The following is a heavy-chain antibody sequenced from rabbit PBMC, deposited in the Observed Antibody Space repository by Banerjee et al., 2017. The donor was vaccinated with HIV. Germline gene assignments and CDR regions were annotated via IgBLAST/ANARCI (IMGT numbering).Heavy chain of an antibody. CDR1: GLDFSSSYW. CDR3: AKDTKSSGGFAFDP. Sequence: QEQLVESGGDLVQPGASLTLTCTASGLDFSSSYWICWVRQAPGKGLEWIACIYGSVGGGTYYASWAKGRFTISKTSSTTVTLQMTSLTAADTATYFCAKDTKSSGGFAFDPWGQGTLVTVS. J-gene: IGHJ2*01. CDR2: IYGSVGGGT. V-gene: IGHV1S45*01. D-gene: IGHD1-1*01.